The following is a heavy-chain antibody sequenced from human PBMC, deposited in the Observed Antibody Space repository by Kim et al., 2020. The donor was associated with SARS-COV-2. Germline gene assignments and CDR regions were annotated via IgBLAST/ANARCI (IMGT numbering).Heavy chain of an antibody. Sequence: ASVKVSCKASGYTFTSYAMHWVRQAPGQRLEWMGWINAGNGNTKYSQKFQGRVTITRDTSASTAYMELSSLRSEDTAVYYCASAGDYYDSSGYYYPHWYGMDVWGQGTTVTVSS. J-gene: IGHJ6*02. D-gene: IGHD3-22*01. CDR1: GYTFTSYA. CDR3: ASAGDYYDSSGYYYPHWYGMDV. V-gene: IGHV1-3*01. CDR2: INAGNGNT.